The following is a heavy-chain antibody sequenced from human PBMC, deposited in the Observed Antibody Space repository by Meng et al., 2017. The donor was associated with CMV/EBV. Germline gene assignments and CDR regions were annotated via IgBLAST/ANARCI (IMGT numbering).Heavy chain of an antibody. CDR1: GGSISSYY. CDR3: ARDRYYYDSSGPTKYYYYYYGMDV. V-gene: IGHV4-59*12. D-gene: IGHD3-22*01. J-gene: IGHJ6*02. Sequence: SETLSLTCTVSGGSISSYYWSWIRQPPGKGLEWIGYIYYSGSTNYNPSLKSRVTISVDTSKNQFSLKLSSVTAADTAVYYCARDRYYYDSSGPTKYYYYYYGMDVWGQGTTVTVSS. CDR2: IYYSGST.